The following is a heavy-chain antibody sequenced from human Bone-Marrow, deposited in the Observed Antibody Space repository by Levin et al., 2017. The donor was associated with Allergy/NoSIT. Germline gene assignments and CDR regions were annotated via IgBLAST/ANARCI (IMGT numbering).Heavy chain of an antibody. Sequence: SETLSLTCTVSGGSISSGSYYWSWIRQPAGKGLEWIGRIYTSGSTNYNPSLKSRVTISVDTSKNQFSLKLSSVTAADTAVYYCARQGYCSGGSWPNWFDPWGQGTLVTVSS. CDR3: ARQGYCSGGSWPNWFDP. J-gene: IGHJ5*02. V-gene: IGHV4-61*02. D-gene: IGHD2-15*01. CDR1: GGSISSGSYY. CDR2: IYTSGST.